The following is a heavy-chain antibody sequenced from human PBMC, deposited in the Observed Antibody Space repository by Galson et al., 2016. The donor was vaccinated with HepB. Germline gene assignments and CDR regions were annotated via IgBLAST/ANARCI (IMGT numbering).Heavy chain of an antibody. CDR3: AALRVAFYDFWSGSEYFDY. D-gene: IGHD3-3*01. CDR1: GFTFTTSA. CDR2: IVVASGKT. J-gene: IGHJ4*01. V-gene: IGHV1-58*01. Sequence: SVKVSCKASGFTFTTSAVQWVRQARGQRLEWIGWIVVASGKTNYAQKFQERVTITRDKSTSTAYMELSNLTSEDTAVYYCAALRVAFYDFWSGSEYFDYWGKGNPGHRLL.